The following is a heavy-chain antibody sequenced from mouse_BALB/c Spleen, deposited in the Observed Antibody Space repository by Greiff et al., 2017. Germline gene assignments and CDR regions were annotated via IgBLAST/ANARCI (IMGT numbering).Heavy chain of an antibody. D-gene: IGHD2-1*01. CDR3: AKISTHNYFDY. CDR1: GYAFSSYW. J-gene: IGHJ2*01. Sequence: QVQLQQSGAELVRPGSSVKISCKASGYAFSSYWMNWVKQRPGQGLEWIGQIYPGDGDTNYNGKFKGKATLTADKSSSTAYMQLSSLTSEDSAVYYCAKISTHNYFDYWGQGTTLTVSS. CDR2: IYPGDGDT. V-gene: IGHV1-80*01.